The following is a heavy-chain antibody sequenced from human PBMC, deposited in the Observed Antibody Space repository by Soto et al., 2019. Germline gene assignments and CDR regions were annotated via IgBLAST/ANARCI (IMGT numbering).Heavy chain of an antibody. V-gene: IGHV1-69*12. CDR1: GGTFSSYA. CDR2: IIPIFGTA. D-gene: IGHD2-2*01. CDR3: ASRNYCISTSCSVHYYYGMDV. J-gene: IGHJ6*02. Sequence: QVQLVQSGAEVKKPGSSVKVSCKASGGTFSSYAISWVRQAPGQGLEWMGGIIPIFGTANYAQKFQGRVTITADESTIXTXMXXSSLRSEDTAVYYCASRNYCISTSCSVHYYYGMDVWAQGTTVTVSS.